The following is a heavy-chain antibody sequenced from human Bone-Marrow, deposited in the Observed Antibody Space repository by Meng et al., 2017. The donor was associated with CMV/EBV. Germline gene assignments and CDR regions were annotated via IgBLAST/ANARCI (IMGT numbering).Heavy chain of an antibody. Sequence: SVKVSCKASGYTFTYRQLHWVRQAPGQALEWMGWITPFNGDTNYAQKFQDRLTISRDRSMSTAYMELSSLRSEDTAVYYCARRLGWYESGMDVWGQGTTVTVSS. CDR3: ARRLGWYESGMDV. CDR1: GYTFTYRQ. CDR2: ITPFNGDT. V-gene: IGHV1-45*02. J-gene: IGHJ6*02. D-gene: IGHD6-19*01.